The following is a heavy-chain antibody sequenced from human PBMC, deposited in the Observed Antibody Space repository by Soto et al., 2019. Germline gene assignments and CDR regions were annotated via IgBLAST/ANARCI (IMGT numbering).Heavy chain of an antibody. CDR3: ARRTYFDP. D-gene: IGHD2-2*01. J-gene: IGHJ5*02. CDR1: GWSFTNSW. V-gene: IGHV5-51*07. Sequence: GEAQTSSGEGSGWSFTNSWCAWVHQMPGKGLEWMGIIYPGDSDTRYSPSFQGQVTISADKSINTAYLQWSSLKASDAAMYYCARRTYFDPWGQGTPVTVSS. CDR2: IYPGDSDT.